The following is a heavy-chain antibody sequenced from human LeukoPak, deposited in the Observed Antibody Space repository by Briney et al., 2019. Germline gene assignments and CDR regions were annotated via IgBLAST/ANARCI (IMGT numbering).Heavy chain of an antibody. V-gene: IGHV4-59*01. CDR2: IYYSGST. CDR1: GGSISSYH. CDR3: ARDLSSDSSGWYLKGAFDI. J-gene: IGHJ3*02. Sequence: SETLSLTCIVSGGSISSYHWSWIRQPPGKGLEWIGYIYYSGSTNYNPSLKSRVTISVDTSKNQFSLKLSSVTAADTAVYYCARDLSSDSSGWYLKGAFDIWGQGTMVTVSS. D-gene: IGHD6-19*01.